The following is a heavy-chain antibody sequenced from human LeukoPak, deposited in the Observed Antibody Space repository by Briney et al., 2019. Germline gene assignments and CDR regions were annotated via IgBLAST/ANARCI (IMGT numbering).Heavy chain of an antibody. CDR3: ARANGQLWTTPDY. CDR1: GFTFSSYG. V-gene: IGHV3-30*03. D-gene: IGHD5-18*01. CDR2: ISHDGSKK. Sequence: GGSLRLSCAASGFTFSSYGMHWVRQPQGEGLEWVAVISHDGSKKYSAESVKGRFTISRDNSKSTLYLQMNSLRAEDTAVYYCARANGQLWTTPDYWGQGTLVTISS. J-gene: IGHJ4*02.